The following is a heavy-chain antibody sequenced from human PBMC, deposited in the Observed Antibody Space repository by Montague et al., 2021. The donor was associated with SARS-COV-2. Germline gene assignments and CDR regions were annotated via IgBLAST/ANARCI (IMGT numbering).Heavy chain of an antibody. CDR2: IYYSGNT. CDR3: AREGSGRGYYYYGMGV. CDR1: GGSISSYY. V-gene: IGHV4-59*01. D-gene: IGHD3-10*01. Sequence: SETLSLTCTVSGGSISSYYWSWIRQPPGKGLEWIGYIYYSGNTNYNPSLKSRVTISVDTSKNQFSLKLSSVTAADTAVYYCAREGSGRGYYYYGMGVWGQGTTVTVSS. J-gene: IGHJ6*02.